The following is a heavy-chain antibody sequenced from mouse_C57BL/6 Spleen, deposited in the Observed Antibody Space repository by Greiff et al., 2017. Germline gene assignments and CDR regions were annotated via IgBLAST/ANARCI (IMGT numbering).Heavy chain of an antibody. CDR3: AFITTVVEALD. V-gene: IGHV3-6*01. J-gene: IGHJ2*01. CDR2: ISYDGSN. Sequence: EVKLQESGPGLVKPSQSLSLTCSVTGYSITSGYYWNWIRQFPGNQLECMGYISYDGSNNYNPSLKNRISLTRDTSKNQIFLKFKSVTTEDTATYYCAFITTVVEALDWGQGTTLTVSS. CDR1: GYSITSGYY. D-gene: IGHD1-1*01.